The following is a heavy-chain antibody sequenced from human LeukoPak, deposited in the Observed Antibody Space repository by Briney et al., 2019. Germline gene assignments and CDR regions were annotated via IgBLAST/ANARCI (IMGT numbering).Heavy chain of an antibody. CDR3: ARDFYASGFYFWFDP. D-gene: IGHD2/OR15-2a*01. CDR2: ISPSGTT. Sequence: SETLSLTCTVSGGSINSHYWSWIRQPAGKGLEWIGRISPSGTTHYNPSLGSRVTMSVDTSKNYFSLRLSSVTAADTAVYYCARDFYASGFYFWFDPWGQGMLVTVSS. CDR1: GGSINSHY. V-gene: IGHV4-4*07. J-gene: IGHJ5*02.